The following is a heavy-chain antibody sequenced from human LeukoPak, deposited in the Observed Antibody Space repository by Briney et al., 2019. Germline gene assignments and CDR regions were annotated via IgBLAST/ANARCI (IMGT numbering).Heavy chain of an antibody. J-gene: IGHJ4*02. D-gene: IGHD2/OR15-2a*01. CDR3: ARQEYSSFHY. Sequence: GGSLRLSCAASGFTFSNYGMNWVRQAPGKGLEWVSCITTSSSYIYDAESVKGRFTISRDNAKNSLYLQMNSLRAEDTGVYYCARQEYSSFHYWGQGTLVTVSS. CDR1: GFTFSNYG. CDR2: ITTSSSYI. V-gene: IGHV3-21*01.